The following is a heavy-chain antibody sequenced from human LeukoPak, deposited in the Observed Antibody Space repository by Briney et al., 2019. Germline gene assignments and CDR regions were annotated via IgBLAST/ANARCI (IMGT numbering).Heavy chain of an antibody. CDR3: AMGELLHLGYGMDV. CDR2: TYYRSKWYN. D-gene: IGHD1-26*01. J-gene: IGHJ6*02. CDR1: GDSVSSNSAA. V-gene: IGHV6-1*01. Sequence: SQTLSLACAISGDSVSSNSAAWNWIRQSPSRGLEWLGRTYYRSKWYNDYAVSVKSRITINPDTSKNQFSLQLNSVTPEDTAVYYCAMGELLHLGYGMDVWGQGTTVTVSS.